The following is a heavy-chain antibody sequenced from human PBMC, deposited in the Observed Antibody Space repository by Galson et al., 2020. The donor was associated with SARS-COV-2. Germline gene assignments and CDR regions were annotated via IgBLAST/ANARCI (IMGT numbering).Heavy chain of an antibody. J-gene: IGHJ4*02. CDR2: FDPEIAET. Sequence: ASVKVSCKVSGYTLPELSIHWVRQAPGKGLEWMGGFDPEIAETIYAQKFQGRVTMTEDTSTDTAYMELRSLRSEDTAVYYCATSMAFILRTTGMDYWGQGTLVTVSS. V-gene: IGHV1-24*01. CDR3: ATSMAFILRTTGMDY. D-gene: IGHD1-26*01. CDR1: GYTLPELS.